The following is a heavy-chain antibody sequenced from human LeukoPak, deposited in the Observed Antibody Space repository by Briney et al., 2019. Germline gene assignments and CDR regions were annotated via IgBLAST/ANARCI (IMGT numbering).Heavy chain of an antibody. CDR1: GFTFSSYE. J-gene: IGHJ4*02. V-gene: IGHV3-48*03. CDR2: ISSSGSFI. CDR3: ARTLLYDKRDCWRHFDS. Sequence: PGGSLRLSCAASGFTFSSYEMNWVRQAPGKGLEWVSYISSSGSFIYYADSVKGRFTIPRDNAKNSLYLQMNSLRAEDTAVYYCARTLLYDKRDCWRHFDSWGQGTLVTVSP. D-gene: IGHD3-3*01.